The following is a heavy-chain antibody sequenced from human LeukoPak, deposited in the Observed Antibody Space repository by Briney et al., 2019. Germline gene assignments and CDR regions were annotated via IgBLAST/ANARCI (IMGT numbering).Heavy chain of an antibody. Sequence: SVKVSCKASGGTFSSYAISWVRQAPGQGLEWMGGIIPIFGTANYAQKFQGRVTITAGKSTSTAYMELSSLRSEDTAVYYCAILPPYDSSGWYWFDPWGQGTLVTVSS. V-gene: IGHV1-69*06. CDR2: IIPIFGTA. J-gene: IGHJ5*02. CDR1: GGTFSSYA. D-gene: IGHD3-22*01. CDR3: AILPPYDSSGWYWFDP.